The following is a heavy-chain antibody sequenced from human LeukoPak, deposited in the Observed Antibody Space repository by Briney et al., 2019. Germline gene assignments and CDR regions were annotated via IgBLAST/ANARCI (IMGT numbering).Heavy chain of an antibody. Sequence: PSETLSLTCTVSDYSISSGFYWGFIRQPPGKGLEWIGSIFYSGNTYYNPSLKSRVTMSVDTSENQVSLKLSSVTAADTAIYYCVRHRRNYCGGANCSSNWFDPWGQGTLVTVSS. CDR2: IFYSGNT. CDR1: DYSISSGFY. D-gene: IGHD2-21*01. CDR3: VRHRRNYCGGANCSSNWFDP. V-gene: IGHV4-38-2*02. J-gene: IGHJ5*02.